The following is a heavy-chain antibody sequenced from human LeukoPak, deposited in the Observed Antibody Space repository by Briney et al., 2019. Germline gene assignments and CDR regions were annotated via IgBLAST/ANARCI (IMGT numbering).Heavy chain of an antibody. CDR3: ARADLRGYSLDY. D-gene: IGHD5-18*01. Sequence: SGGSARLFCAASGFTFSSYDMHWVRQTTGRGLEWVSGIGTAGHTYSPGSVKGRFTISRENAKNSLYLQMNSLRAGDTAVYYCARADLRGYSLDYWGQGTLVTVSS. J-gene: IGHJ4*02. CDR2: IGTAGHT. V-gene: IGHV3-13*01. CDR1: GFTFSSYD.